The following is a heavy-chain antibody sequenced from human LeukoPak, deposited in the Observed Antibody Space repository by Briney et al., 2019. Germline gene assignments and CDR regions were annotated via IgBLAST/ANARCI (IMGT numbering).Heavy chain of an antibody. CDR1: GFSLSTSGVG. J-gene: IGHJ4*02. Sequence: SGPTLVNPTQTLTLTCTFSGFSLSTSGVGVGWIRQPPGKALEWLALIFWDDDKRHSPSLRGRLTITKDTSKNQVVLTLTNMDAVDTATYYCAHRRSNSYFDYWGQGILVTVSS. D-gene: IGHD4-11*01. CDR2: IFWDDDK. CDR3: AHRRSNSYFDY. V-gene: IGHV2-5*02.